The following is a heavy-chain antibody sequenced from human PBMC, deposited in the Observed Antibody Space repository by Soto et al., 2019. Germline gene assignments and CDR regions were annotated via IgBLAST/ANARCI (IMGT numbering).Heavy chain of an antibody. CDR1: GGSISSGGYS. V-gene: IGHV4-30-2*01. CDR3: ARAHTLTYYYDSSGSSFFDY. J-gene: IGHJ4*02. Sequence: PLETLSLTCAVSGGSISSGGYSWSWIRQPPGKGLEWIGYIYYSGSTNYNPSLKSRVTISVDTSKNQFSLKLSSVTAADTAVYYCARAHTLTYYYDSSGSSFFDYWGQGTLVTVSS. CDR2: IYYSGST. D-gene: IGHD3-22*01.